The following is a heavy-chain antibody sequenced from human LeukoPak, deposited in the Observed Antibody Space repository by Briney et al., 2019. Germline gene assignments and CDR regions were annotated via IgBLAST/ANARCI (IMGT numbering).Heavy chain of an antibody. CDR2: MNPNSGNT. D-gene: IGHD3-9*01. V-gene: IGHV1-8*01. J-gene: IGHJ6*02. CDR3: ARGRETAPGFRYFDWLFHHYYYGMDV. CDR1: GYTFTSYD. Sequence: ASVKVSCTASGYTFTSYDINWVRQATGQGLEWMGWMNPNSGNTGYAQKFQGRVTMTRNTSISTAYMELSSLRSEDTAVYYCARGRETAPGFRYFDWLFHHYYYGMDVWGQGTTVTVSS.